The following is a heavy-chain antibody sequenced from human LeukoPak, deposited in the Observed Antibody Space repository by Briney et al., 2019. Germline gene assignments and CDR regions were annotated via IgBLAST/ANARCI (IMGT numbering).Heavy chain of an antibody. V-gene: IGHV3-21*01. CDR3: ARVRGGNPDAFDI. J-gene: IGHJ3*02. D-gene: IGHD4-23*01. Sequence: MTGGSLRLSCAASGFTFSSYSMNWVRQAPGKGLEWVSSISSSSIYIYYADSVKGRFTISRDNAKNSLYLQMNSLRAEDTAVYYCARVRGGNPDAFDIWGQGTMVTVSS. CDR1: GFTFSSYS. CDR2: ISSSSIYI.